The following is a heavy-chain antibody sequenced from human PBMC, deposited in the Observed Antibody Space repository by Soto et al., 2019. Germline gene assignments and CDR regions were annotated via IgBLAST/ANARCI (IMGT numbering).Heavy chain of an antibody. CDR2: ISWNSGSI. J-gene: IGHJ4*02. CDR1: GFTFDDYA. V-gene: IGHV3-9*01. Sequence: EVQLVESGGGLVQPGRSLRLSCAASGFTFDDYAMHWVRQAPGKGLEWVSGISWNSGSIGYADSVKGRFTISRDNAKNSLYLQMNSLRAEDTALYYCASGGSYYYFDYWGQGTPVTVSS. D-gene: IGHD2-15*01. CDR3: ASGGSYYYFDY.